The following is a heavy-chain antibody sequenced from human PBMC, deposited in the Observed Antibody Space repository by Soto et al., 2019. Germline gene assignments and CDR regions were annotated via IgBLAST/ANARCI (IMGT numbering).Heavy chain of an antibody. V-gene: IGHV1-69*13. D-gene: IGHD3-10*01. CDR3: ASPYGSGSYLYYSDY. CDR2: IIPIFGTA. CDR1: GGTFSSYA. J-gene: IGHJ4*02. Sequence: GASVKVSCKASGGTFSSYAISWVRQAPGQGLEWMGGIIPIFGTANYAQKFQGRVTITADESTSTAYMELSSLRSEDTAVYYCASPYGSGSYLYYSDYWGQGTLVTVSS.